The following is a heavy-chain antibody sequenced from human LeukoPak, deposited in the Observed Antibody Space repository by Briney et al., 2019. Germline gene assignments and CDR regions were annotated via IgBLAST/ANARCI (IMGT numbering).Heavy chain of an antibody. D-gene: IGHD1-14*01. Sequence: GGSLRLSCAASGFTFSSYSMNWVRQAPGKGLEWVAVISYDGSNKYYADSVKGRFTISRDNSKNTLYLQMNSLRAEDTAVYYCAKSPPGLSYYYYYMDVWGKGTTVTVSS. CDR1: GFTFSSYS. J-gene: IGHJ6*03. CDR2: ISYDGSNK. CDR3: AKSPPGLSYYYYYMDV. V-gene: IGHV3-30*18.